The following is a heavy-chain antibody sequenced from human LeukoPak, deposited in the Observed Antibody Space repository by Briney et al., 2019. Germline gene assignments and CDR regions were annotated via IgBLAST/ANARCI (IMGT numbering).Heavy chain of an antibody. J-gene: IGHJ5*02. V-gene: IGHV3-23*01. CDR3: AKGSGTLDNWLDP. CDR2: ISGGGGST. Sequence: GGSLRLSCAASGFTFSIYAMTWVRQAPGKGLEWVSVISGGGGSTYYGDSVKGRFTISRDNAKNSVYLQMNSLRVEDTAFYYCAKGSGTLDNWLDPWGQGTLVTVSS. CDR1: GFTFSIYA. D-gene: IGHD1-26*01.